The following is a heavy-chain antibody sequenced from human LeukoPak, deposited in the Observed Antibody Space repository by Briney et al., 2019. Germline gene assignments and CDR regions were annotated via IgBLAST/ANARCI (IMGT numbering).Heavy chain of an antibody. J-gene: IGHJ4*02. CDR2: IYTSGST. CDR3: AGAPNRHYFDY. V-gene: IGHV4-4*09. Sequence: SETLSLTCTVSGGSISSYYWSWIRQPPGKGLEWIGYIYTSGSTNYNPSLKSRVTISVDTSKNQFSLRLISVTASDTAVYFCAGAPNRHYFDYWGQGTLVAVSS. CDR1: GGSISSYY.